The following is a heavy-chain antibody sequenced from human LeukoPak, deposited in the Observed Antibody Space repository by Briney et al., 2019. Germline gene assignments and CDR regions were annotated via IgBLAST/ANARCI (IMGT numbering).Heavy chain of an antibody. J-gene: IGHJ4*02. CDR1: GFNFYNYA. CDR3: AKSGFLEWLSLTHYFDY. CDR2: VSACGGST. V-gene: IGHV3-23*01. D-gene: IGHD3-3*01. Sequence: GGSLRLSCAASGFNFYNYAMSWVRLAPGKGLEWVSGVSACGGSTFYADSVKGRFTISRDNSKNTLFLQMNSPRAEDTAIYYCAKSGFLEWLSLTHYFDYWGQGTLVTVSS.